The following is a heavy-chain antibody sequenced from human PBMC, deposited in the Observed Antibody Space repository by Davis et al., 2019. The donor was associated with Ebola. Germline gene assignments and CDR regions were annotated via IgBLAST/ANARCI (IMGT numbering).Heavy chain of an antibody. CDR2: IFGSAAET. CDR1: GFTFGTYS. CDR3: AKDVRPDSGWDIDY. J-gene: IGHJ4*02. V-gene: IGHV3-23*01. Sequence: GESLKISCAASGFTFGTYSMNWIRQAPGKGLEWVAAIFGSAAETFYADSVRGRFTISRDNSKDTLYLHMNSLRSDDTAIYYCAKDVRPDSGWDIDYWGQGTLVTVFS. D-gene: IGHD6-19*01.